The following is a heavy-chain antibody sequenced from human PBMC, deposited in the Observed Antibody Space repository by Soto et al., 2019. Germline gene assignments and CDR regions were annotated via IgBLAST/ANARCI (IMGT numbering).Heavy chain of an antibody. CDR2: INPNSGGT. D-gene: IGHD2-15*01. CDR3: ARARPYIAVVVAATQGNWFDP. V-gene: IGHV1-2*02. J-gene: IGHJ5*02. Sequence: ASVKVSCKASGYTFTGYYMHWVRQAPGQGLEWMGWINPNSGGTNYAQKFQGRVTMTRDTSISTAYMELSRLRSDDTAVYYCARARPYIAVVVAATQGNWFDPWGQGTLVTVSS. CDR1: GYTFTGYY.